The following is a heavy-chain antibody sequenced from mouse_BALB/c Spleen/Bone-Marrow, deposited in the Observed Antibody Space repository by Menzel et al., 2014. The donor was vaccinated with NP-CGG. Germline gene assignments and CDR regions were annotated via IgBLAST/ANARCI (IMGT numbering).Heavy chain of an antibody. J-gene: IGHJ1*01. D-gene: IGHD4-1*01. CDR1: CYSFTSYW. V-gene: IGHV1-5*01. Sequence: VQLQQSGAVLARPGASVKMSRKASCYSFTSYWMHWVKKRAGQGPEWIGAIYPGNSDTSYNQKFKGKAKLTAVTSASTAYMELSSLTNEDSAVYYCLGWYFDVWGAGTTVTVSS. CDR2: IYPGNSDT. CDR3: LGWYFDV.